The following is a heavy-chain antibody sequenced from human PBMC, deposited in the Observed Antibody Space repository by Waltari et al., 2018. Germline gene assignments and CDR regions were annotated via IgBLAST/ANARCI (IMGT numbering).Heavy chain of an antibody. D-gene: IGHD5-12*01. Sequence: QVQLVESGGGVVQPGGSLRLSCAASGFTFSSYGMHWVGQAPGKGLEWVAFIRYDGSNKYYADSVKGRFTISRDNSKNTLYLQMNSLRAEDTAVYYCAKARRDGYNWIWFDPWGQGTLVTVSS. CDR2: IRYDGSNK. CDR1: GFTFSSYG. CDR3: AKARRDGYNWIWFDP. V-gene: IGHV3-30*02. J-gene: IGHJ5*02.